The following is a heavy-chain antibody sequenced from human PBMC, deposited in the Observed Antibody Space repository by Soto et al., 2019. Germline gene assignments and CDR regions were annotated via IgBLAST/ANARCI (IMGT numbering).Heavy chain of an antibody. CDR3: ASQMGVTGPYEHYYGMDV. Sequence: QVQLVQSGAEVKKPGSSVKVSCKASGGTFSSYAISWVRQAPGQGLEWMGGLIPICGTVNYAQKFQGKVTITADESTSTAYMELSSLRSEDTAVYYCASQMGVTGPYEHYYGMDVWGQGTTVTVSS. CDR2: LIPICGTV. CDR1: GGTFSSYA. D-gene: IGHD1-20*01. J-gene: IGHJ6*02. V-gene: IGHV1-69*12.